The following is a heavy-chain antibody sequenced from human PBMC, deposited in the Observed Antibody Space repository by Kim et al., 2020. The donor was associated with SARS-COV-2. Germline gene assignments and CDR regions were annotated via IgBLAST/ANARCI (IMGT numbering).Heavy chain of an antibody. CDR2: ISAYNGNT. V-gene: IGHV1-18*04. Sequence: ASVKVSCKASGYTFTSYGISWVRQAPGQGLEWMGWISAYNGNTNYAQKLQGRVTMTTDTSTSTAYMELRSLRSDDTAVYYCARRRDDYDSSGYYFQYYFDYWGQGTLVTVSS. CDR3: ARRRDDYDSSGYYFQYYFDY. J-gene: IGHJ4*02. D-gene: IGHD3-22*01. CDR1: GYTFTSYG.